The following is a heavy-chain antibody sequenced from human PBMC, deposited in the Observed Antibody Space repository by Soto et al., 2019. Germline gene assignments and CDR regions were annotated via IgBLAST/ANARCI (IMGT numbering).Heavy chain of an antibody. CDR3: ARDIQAIPPYYYYYMDV. CDR1: GYTFTSYG. D-gene: IGHD2-21*01. CDR2: ISAYNGNT. J-gene: IGHJ6*03. Sequence: VSCKASGYTFTSYGISWVRQAPGQGLEWMGWISAYNGNTNYAQKLQGRVTMTTDTSTSTAYMELRSLRSDDTAVYYCARDIQAIPPYYYYYMDVWGKGTTVTVSS. V-gene: IGHV1-18*01.